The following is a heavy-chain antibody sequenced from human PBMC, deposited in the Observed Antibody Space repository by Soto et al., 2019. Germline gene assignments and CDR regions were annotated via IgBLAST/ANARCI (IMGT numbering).Heavy chain of an antibody. D-gene: IGHD6-13*01. V-gene: IGHV3-33*01. J-gene: IGHJ3*02. Sequence: GGSLRLSCAASGLTFSSYGMHWVRQAPGKGLEWVAVIWYDGSNKYYADSVKGRFTISRDNSKNTLYLQMNSLRAEDTAVYYCARAIAAATNYAFDIWGQGTMVTVSS. CDR3: ARAIAAATNYAFDI. CDR2: IWYDGSNK. CDR1: GLTFSSYG.